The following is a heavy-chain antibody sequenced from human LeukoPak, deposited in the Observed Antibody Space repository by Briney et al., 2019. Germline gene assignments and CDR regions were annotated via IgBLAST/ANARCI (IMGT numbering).Heavy chain of an antibody. D-gene: IGHD3-22*01. J-gene: IGHJ3*02. Sequence: ASVKVSCKASGYTFTGYYLHWVRQAPGQGLEWMGWINPNSGGTNYAQKFEGRVTMTRDTSIRTAYMELSTLRFDDTAVYYCARDVKTYYYDSSGYYYGTSGAFDIWGQGTMVTVSS. CDR2: INPNSGGT. CDR1: GYTFTGYY. CDR3: ARDVKTYYYDSSGYYYGTSGAFDI. V-gene: IGHV1-2*02.